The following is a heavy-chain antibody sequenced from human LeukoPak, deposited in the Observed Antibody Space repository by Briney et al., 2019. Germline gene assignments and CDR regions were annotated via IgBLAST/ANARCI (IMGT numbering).Heavy chain of an antibody. CDR3: AAYGGNWSIDS. V-gene: IGHV4-34*01. CDR1: AGSYDIYY. Sequence: PSETLSLTCSGHAGSYDIYYWTFVRQPLGGGLEGIGEITYRGSPNYDPSLNSRVTISLNPPHRQFSLELRSVTAADTAVYYCAAYGGNWSIDSWGQGTPVTVTS. J-gene: IGHJ4*02. D-gene: IGHD4-23*01. CDR2: ITYRGSP.